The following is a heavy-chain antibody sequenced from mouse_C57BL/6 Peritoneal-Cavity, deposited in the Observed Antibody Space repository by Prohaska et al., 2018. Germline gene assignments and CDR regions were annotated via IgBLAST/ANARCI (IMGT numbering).Heavy chain of an antibody. CDR1: GYTFTSYW. J-gene: IGHJ1*03. D-gene: IGHD1-1*01. V-gene: IGHV1-64*01. CDR2: IHPNSGST. CDR3: ARSGSSPWYFDV. Sequence: LKLSCKASGYTFTSYWMHWVKQRPGQGLEWIGMIHPNSGSTNYNEKFKSKATLTVDKSSSTAYMQLSSRTSEGSAVYYWARSGSSPWYFDVWGTGTTVTGSS.